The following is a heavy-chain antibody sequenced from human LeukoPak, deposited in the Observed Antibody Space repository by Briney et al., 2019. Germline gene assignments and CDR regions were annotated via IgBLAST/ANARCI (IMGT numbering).Heavy chain of an antibody. CDR1: GGSISSTNW. V-gene: IGHV4-4*02. D-gene: IGHD5-12*01. CDR2: IFQSGRT. Sequence: SETLSLTCAVSGGSISSTNWWSWVRQPPGKGLEWIGEIFQSGRTNYNPSLKSRVTISVDTSKNQFSLKLSSVTAADTAVYYCARLSASRYRFDYWGQGTLVTVSS. CDR3: ARLSASRYRFDY. J-gene: IGHJ4*02.